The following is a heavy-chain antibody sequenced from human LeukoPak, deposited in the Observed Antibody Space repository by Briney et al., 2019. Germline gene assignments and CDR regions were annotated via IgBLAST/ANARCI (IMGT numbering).Heavy chain of an antibody. J-gene: IGHJ4*02. Sequence: GGSLRLSCVASGFPFSSYWMTWVRQAPGKGLEWVSAISGSGGSTYYADSVKGRFTISRDNSKNTLYLQMNSLRAEDTAVYYCANRDSSGWFPLDYWGQGTLVTVSS. CDR3: ANRDSSGWFPLDY. V-gene: IGHV3-23*01. CDR1: GFPFSSYW. CDR2: ISGSGGST. D-gene: IGHD6-19*01.